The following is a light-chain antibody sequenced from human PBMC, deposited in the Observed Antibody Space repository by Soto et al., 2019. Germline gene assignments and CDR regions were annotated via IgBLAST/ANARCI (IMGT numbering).Light chain of an antibody. Sequence: EIVLTQSPGTLSLSPGERATLSCRASQSVSSSYLAWYQQKPGQAPRLLIYGASSRATGIPDRFSGSGSGTEFTLTTSSLQPDDFATYYCQQYNSYSFGQGTKVDIK. CDR3: QQYNSYS. CDR1: QSVSSSY. CDR2: GAS. V-gene: IGKV3-20*01. J-gene: IGKJ1*01.